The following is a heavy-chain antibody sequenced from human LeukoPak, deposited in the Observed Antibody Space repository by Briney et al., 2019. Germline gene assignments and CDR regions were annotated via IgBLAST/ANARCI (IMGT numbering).Heavy chain of an antibody. CDR3: ARMELLPDY. CDR2: IYYSGST. CDR1: GGSISSSSYY. V-gene: IGHV4-39*01. J-gene: IGHJ4*02. D-gene: IGHD1-26*01. Sequence: PSETLSLTCTVSGGSISSSSYYWGWIRQPPGKGLEWIGSIYYSGSTYYNPSLKSRVTISVDTSKNQFSLKLSSVTAADTAVYYCARMELLPDYWGQGTLVTVSS.